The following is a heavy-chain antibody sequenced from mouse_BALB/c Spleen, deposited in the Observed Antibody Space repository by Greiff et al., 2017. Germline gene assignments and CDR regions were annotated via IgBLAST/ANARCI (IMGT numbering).Heavy chain of an antibody. CDR2: IYPGSGRT. Sequence: LQQPGSELVRPGASVKLSCKASGYTFTSYWMHWVKQRPGQGLEWIGNIYPGSGRTNYDEKFKSKATLTVDTSSSTAYMQLSSLTSEDSAVYYCTRSYAPGYYYAMDYWGQGTAVTVSA. D-gene: IGHD1-2*01. CDR3: TRSYAPGYYYAMDY. J-gene: IGHJ4*01. V-gene: IGHV1S22*01. CDR1: GYTFTSYW.